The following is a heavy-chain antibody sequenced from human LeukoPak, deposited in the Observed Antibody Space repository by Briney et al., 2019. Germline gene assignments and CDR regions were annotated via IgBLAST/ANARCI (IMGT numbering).Heavy chain of an antibody. J-gene: IGHJ4*02. Sequence: GASVKVSCKASGYTFTNYGISWVRPAPGQGLECMGWISAYSGDTKYAQNLQGRVTMTTDTSTSTAYMELRSLRSDDTAVYYCARTFYSSGWHRSDSWGQGTLVTVSS. CDR3: ARTFYSSGWHRSDS. CDR2: ISAYSGDT. V-gene: IGHV1-18*01. D-gene: IGHD6-19*01. CDR1: GYTFTNYG.